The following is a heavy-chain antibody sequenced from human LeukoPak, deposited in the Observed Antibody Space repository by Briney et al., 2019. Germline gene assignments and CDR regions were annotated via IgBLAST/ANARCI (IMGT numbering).Heavy chain of an antibody. CDR2: IIPILGIA. Sequence: SVKVSCKASGGTFSSYAISWVRQAPGQGLEWMGRIIPILGIANYAQKFQGRVTMTRDTSTSTVYMELSSLRSEDTAVYYCARAVVTAIAYDYWGQGTLVTVSS. CDR3: ARAVVTAIAYDY. CDR1: GGTFSSYA. V-gene: IGHV1-69*04. J-gene: IGHJ4*02. D-gene: IGHD2-21*02.